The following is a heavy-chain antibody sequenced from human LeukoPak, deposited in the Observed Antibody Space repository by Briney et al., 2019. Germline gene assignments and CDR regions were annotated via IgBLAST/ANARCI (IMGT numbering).Heavy chain of an antibody. D-gene: IGHD2-21*02. CDR3: AKGPVTAVPYYFDY. CDR2: ISYDGSNK. Sequence: PGGYLRLSCAASGFTFSSYGMHWVRQAPGKGLEWVAVISYDGSNKYYADSVKGRFTISRDNSKNTLYLQMNSLRAEDTAVYYCAKGPVTAVPYYFDYWGQGTLVTVSS. CDR1: GFTFSSYG. V-gene: IGHV3-30*18. J-gene: IGHJ4*02.